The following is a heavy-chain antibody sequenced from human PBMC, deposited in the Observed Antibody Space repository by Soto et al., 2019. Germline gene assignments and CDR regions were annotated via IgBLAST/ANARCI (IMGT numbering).Heavy chain of an antibody. CDR2: MNPNSGNT. CDR1: GYTFTSYD. D-gene: IGHD7-27*01. J-gene: IGHJ4*02. CDR3: ARGPRNWGVDY. Sequence: GASVKVSCKAAGYTFTSYDINWVRQATGQDFEWMGWMNPNSGNTAYAQKFQGRVTMTRDTSKSTAFMELSSLTSEDTAVYYCARGPRNWGVDYCGQGTLVTVSS. V-gene: IGHV1-8*01.